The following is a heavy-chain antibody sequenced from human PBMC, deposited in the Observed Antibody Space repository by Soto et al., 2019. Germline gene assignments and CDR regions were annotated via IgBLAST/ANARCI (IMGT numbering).Heavy chain of an antibody. CDR2: IYYSGST. CDR3: ARHYYDSSGYYRHDYYYGMDV. CDR1: GGSMISYY. D-gene: IGHD3-22*01. V-gene: IGHV4-59*05. J-gene: IGHJ6*02. Sequence: PSETLSLTCTVSGGSMISYYWSWIRQPPRKGLERIVSIYYSGSTYYNPSLKSRVTISVDTSKNQFCLKLSSVTAADTAVYYCARHYYDSSGYYRHDYYYGMDVCGQWTTVTVSS.